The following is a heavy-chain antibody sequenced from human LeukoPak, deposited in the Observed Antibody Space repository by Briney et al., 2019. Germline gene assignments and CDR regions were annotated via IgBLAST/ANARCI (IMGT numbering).Heavy chain of an antibody. Sequence: GSLRLSCVASGFTFSNYAMRWVRQAPGKGLEWVSGIGDSGDGTYYAASVKGRFTISRDNSKNSLYLQMNSLRGEDTAVYYCAKYRQWLPRDPLFDYWGQGTLVTVSS. V-gene: IGHV3-23*01. CDR2: IGDSGDGT. CDR3: AKYRQWLPRDPLFDY. J-gene: IGHJ4*02. CDR1: GFTFSNYA. D-gene: IGHD5-12*01.